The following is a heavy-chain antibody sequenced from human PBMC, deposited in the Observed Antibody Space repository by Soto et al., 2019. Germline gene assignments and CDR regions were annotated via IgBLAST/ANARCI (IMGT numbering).Heavy chain of an antibody. Sequence: GESLKISCKGSGYTFGNYWVAWVRQMPGKGLEWVGNIFPGDSDTRLRPSLQGQVTISADTSISSAYLQWTSLKASDTAIYYCARIDPGGEDGNYLGMDVWGQGTSVTVSS. J-gene: IGHJ6*02. CDR3: ARIDPGGEDGNYLGMDV. CDR2: IFPGDSDT. D-gene: IGHD2-21*01. CDR1: GYTFGNYW. V-gene: IGHV5-51*01.